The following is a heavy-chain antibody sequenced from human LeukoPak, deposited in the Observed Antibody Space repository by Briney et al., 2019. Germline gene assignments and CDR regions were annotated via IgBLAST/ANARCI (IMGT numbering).Heavy chain of an antibody. V-gene: IGHV3-66*01. CDR3: ARDHYYNNSGYYPFDH. CDR1: GFTVSDNY. J-gene: IGHJ4*02. CDR2: IYGGGSS. D-gene: IGHD3-22*01. Sequence: GGSLRLSCAASGFTVSDNYMAWVRQAPGKELKWVSVIYGGGSSFYADSVKGRFTISSDNSKNTVYLQMNSLRVEDTAVYYCARDHYYNNSGYYPFDHWGQGTLVTVSS.